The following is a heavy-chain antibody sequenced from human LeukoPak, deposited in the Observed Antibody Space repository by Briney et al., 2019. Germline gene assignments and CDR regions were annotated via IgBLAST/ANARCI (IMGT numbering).Heavy chain of an antibody. J-gene: IGHJ3*02. CDR3: ARTYCSSTSCYRAFDI. D-gene: IGHD2-2*01. Sequence: SETLSLTCTVSGGSINSGSFYWSWIRQPAGKGLEWIGRVYTSGSTNYNPSLKSRVTISVDTSKNQFSLKLSSVTAADTAVYYCARTYCSSTSCYRAFDIWGQGTMVTVSS. CDR2: VYTSGST. V-gene: IGHV4-61*02. CDR1: GGSINSGSFY.